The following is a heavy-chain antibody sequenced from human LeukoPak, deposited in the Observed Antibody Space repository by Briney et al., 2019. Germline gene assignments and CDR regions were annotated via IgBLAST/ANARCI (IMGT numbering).Heavy chain of an antibody. Sequence: GGSLRLSCAASGFTFSTYWMTWVRQAPGKGLEWVANIKEDGREKYYVDSVKGRFTISRDNAKNSLYLQMNSLRAEDTAVYYCASGGWVDYWGQGTLVTVSS. V-gene: IGHV3-7*01. CDR2: IKEDGREK. D-gene: IGHD3-16*01. CDR1: GFTFSTYW. CDR3: ASGGWVDY. J-gene: IGHJ4*02.